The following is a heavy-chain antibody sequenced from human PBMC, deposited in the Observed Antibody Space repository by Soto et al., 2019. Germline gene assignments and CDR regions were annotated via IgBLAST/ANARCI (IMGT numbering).Heavy chain of an antibody. CDR3: ARAPDYDFWSGYGTTNNWCDP. J-gene: IGHJ5*02. CDR2: IYYSGST. Sequence: SETLSLTCTVSGGSISSGDYYWSWIRQPPGKGLEWIGYIYYSGSTYYNPSLKSRVTISVDTSKNQFSLKLSSVTAADTAVYYCARAPDYDFWSGYGTTNNWCDPWGQGTLVTVS. CDR1: GGSISSGDYY. D-gene: IGHD3-3*01. V-gene: IGHV4-30-4*01.